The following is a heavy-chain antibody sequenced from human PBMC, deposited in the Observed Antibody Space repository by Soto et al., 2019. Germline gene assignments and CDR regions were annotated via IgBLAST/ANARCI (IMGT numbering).Heavy chain of an antibody. CDR3: ARETLSFGSALDV. D-gene: IGHD3-3*01. V-gene: IGHV3-43*01. J-gene: IGHJ6*01. CDR1: GFRLYDYN. Sequence: PGGSMRLSCAASGFRLYDYNMHGFRQAPGKGLEWVSLITWNGGNTYYADSVKGRFTLSRDGTTQSVSLQMTGLKREDTGLYYCARETLSFGSALDVWGQGTTVTVSS. CDR2: ITWNGGNT.